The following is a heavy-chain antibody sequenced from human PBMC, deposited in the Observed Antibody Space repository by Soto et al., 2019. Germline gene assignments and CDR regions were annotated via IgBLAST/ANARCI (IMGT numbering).Heavy chain of an antibody. CDR3: ARVGLAVAGRKGFDY. V-gene: IGHV3-21*01. Sequence: PGGSLRLSCAASGFTFSSYSMNWVRQAPGKGLEWVSSISSSSSYIYYADSVKGRFTISRDNAKNSLYLQMNSLRAEDTAVYYCARVGLAVAGRKGFDYWGQGTLVTVSS. D-gene: IGHD6-19*01. CDR2: ISSSSSYI. J-gene: IGHJ4*02. CDR1: GFTFSSYS.